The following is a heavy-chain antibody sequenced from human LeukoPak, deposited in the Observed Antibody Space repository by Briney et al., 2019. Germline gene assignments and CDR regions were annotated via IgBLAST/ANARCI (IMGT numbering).Heavy chain of an antibody. CDR1: GGSISSSSYY. CDR3: ARREFYYGSGGWFDP. Sequence: SETLSLTCTVSGGSISSSSYYWGWIRQPPGKGLEWIASIYYSGDTYYNPSLKSRLTISLDTSKNHLSLRLRTVTAADTAVYYCARREFYYGSGGWFDPWGQGTLVTVSS. D-gene: IGHD3-10*01. CDR2: IYYSGDT. V-gene: IGHV4-39*02. J-gene: IGHJ5*02.